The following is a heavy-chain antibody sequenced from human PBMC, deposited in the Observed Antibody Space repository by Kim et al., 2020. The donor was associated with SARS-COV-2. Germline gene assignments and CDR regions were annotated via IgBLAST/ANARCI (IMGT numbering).Heavy chain of an antibody. J-gene: IGHJ6*02. D-gene: IGHD2-2*01. CDR3: GRASRVGPAAMEL. CDR2: IILDGSST. Sequence: GGSLRLSCAASGFTFSSYWMHWVRQAPGKGLVWVSRIILDGSSTNYADSVKGRFTISRDNAKNTLYLQVNSLRAEDTAVYYCGRASRVGPAAMELWGQGT. V-gene: IGHV3-74*01. CDR1: GFTFSSYW.